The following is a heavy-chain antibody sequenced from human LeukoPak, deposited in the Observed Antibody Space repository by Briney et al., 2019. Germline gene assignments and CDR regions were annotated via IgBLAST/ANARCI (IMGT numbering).Heavy chain of an antibody. V-gene: IGHV3-11*06. J-gene: IGHJ4*02. CDR1: GFIFSDFY. CDR3: TRGTAYTDY. CDR2: ISSTSSFT. Sequence: GGSLRLSCAASGFIFSDFYMSWIRQAPGKGLEWISYISSTSSFTNYADSVKGRFTISRDNAKSSLYLHMNSLRVEDSAVYYCTRGTAYTDYWGQGTLVTVSS. D-gene: IGHD4-11*01.